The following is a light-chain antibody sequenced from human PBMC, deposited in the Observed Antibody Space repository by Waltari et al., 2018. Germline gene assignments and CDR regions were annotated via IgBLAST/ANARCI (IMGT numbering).Light chain of an antibody. CDR3: QQYYSTPYT. V-gene: IGKV1-NL1*01. CDR2: AAS. J-gene: IGKJ2*01. Sequence: DIQMTQSPSSLSASVGDRVTITCRASQGLSGSLAWYQRKPGRAPKLLIYAASTLESGVPSRFSGSGSGTDYTLTINSLQPEDFATSYCQQYYSTPYTFGQGTKLEI. CDR1: QGLSGS.